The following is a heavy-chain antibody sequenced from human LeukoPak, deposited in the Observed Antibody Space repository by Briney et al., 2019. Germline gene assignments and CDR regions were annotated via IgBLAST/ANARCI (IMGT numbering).Heavy chain of an antibody. CDR1: GFTFDDYG. D-gene: IGHD6-13*01. J-gene: IGHJ4*02. V-gene: IGHV3-9*01. Sequence: GRSLRLFCEASGFTFDDYGMHWVRRAPGKGLEWVSTISWNSASVGYVDSVKGRFTISRDNAKKTLCLQMNSLRPEDTALYYCAKDYGYSSSWYDYWGQGTLVTVSS. CDR2: ISWNSASV. CDR3: AKDYGYSSSWYDY.